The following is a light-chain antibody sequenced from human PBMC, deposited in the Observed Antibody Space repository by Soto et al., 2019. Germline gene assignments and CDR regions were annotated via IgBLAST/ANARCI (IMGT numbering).Light chain of an antibody. J-gene: IGKJ5*01. V-gene: IGKV3-11*01. CDR1: QSVSSY. Sequence: EIVLTQSPATLSLSPGERATLSCRASQSVSSYLAWYQQKPGQAPRLLIYDASNRATGIPARFSGSGSGTDFTLTISSLQPEDFATYFCQQANSFPITFGQGTLLEIK. CDR3: QQANSFPIT. CDR2: DAS.